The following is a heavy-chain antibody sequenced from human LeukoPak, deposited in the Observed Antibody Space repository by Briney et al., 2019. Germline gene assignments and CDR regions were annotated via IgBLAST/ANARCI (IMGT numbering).Heavy chain of an antibody. CDR1: GFTVSSNY. Sequence: PGGSLRLSCAASGFTVSSNYMSWVRHPAGKGLEWVSVLYSGGATFYADSVEGRFTISRDTSKNTLYLQMNDLRADDTAVYYCTKLKGWYGEGFFDYWGQGTLVTVSS. V-gene: IGHV3-53*01. CDR2: LYSGGAT. CDR3: TKLKGWYGEGFFDY. J-gene: IGHJ4*02. D-gene: IGHD6-19*01.